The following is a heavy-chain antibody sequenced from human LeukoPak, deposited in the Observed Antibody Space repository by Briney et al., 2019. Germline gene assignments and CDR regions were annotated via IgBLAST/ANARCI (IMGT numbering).Heavy chain of an antibody. CDR2: IIPIFGTA. V-gene: IGHV1-69*13. D-gene: IGHD3-22*01. CDR1: GGTFSSYA. Sequence: SVKVSCKASGGTFSSYAISWVRQAPGQGLEWMGGIIPIFGTANYAQKFQGRVTITADESTSTAYMELSSLRSEDTAVYYCAIRSYHYDSSGYCPFDYWGQGTLVTVSS. J-gene: IGHJ4*02. CDR3: AIRSYHYDSSGYCPFDY.